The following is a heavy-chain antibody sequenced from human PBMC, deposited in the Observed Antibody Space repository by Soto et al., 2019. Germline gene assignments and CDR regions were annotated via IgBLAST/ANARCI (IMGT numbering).Heavy chain of an antibody. D-gene: IGHD1-20*01. Sequence: DVQLLESGGGLVQPGGSLKLYCAASGFTFSDYAMNWVRQAPGKGLEWVSAIGGVGGDTYYAASVKGRFTFSRDNSKNTLYLQMNNLRAEDTAVYYCARDAVPYNGRWDWFDPWGQGTLVTVSS. CDR2: IGGVGGDT. CDR1: GFTFSDYA. V-gene: IGHV3-23*01. J-gene: IGHJ5*01. CDR3: ARDAVPYNGRWDWFDP.